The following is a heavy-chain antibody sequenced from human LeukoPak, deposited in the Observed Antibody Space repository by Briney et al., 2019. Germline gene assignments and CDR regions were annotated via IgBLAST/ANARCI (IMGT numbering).Heavy chain of an antibody. CDR2: IYSSGST. CDR1: GVSISTGSYY. J-gene: IGHJ4*02. V-gene: IGHV4-61*02. CDR3: ARGEYDSSAYWGYYFEN. Sequence: PSETLSLTCTVSGVSISTGSYYWSWIRQPAGKGLEWIGRIYSSGSTNYSPSFKSRFTISVDTSKNQFSLNLSSVTAADTAVYYCARGEYDSSAYWGYYFENWGQGTLVTVSS. D-gene: IGHD3-22*01.